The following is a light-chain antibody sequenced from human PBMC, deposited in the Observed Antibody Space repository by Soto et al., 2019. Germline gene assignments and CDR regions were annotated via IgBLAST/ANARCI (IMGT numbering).Light chain of an antibody. J-gene: IGLJ3*02. CDR1: SSDGGGYNY. CDR3: SSYTISSTLEV. Sequence: QSALTQPASVSGSPGQSITISCTGTSSDGGGYNYVSWYQQHPGKAPKLMIYEVSNRPSGVSNRFSGSKSGNTASLTISGLQAEDEADYYCSSYTISSTLEVFGGGTKLTVL. V-gene: IGLV2-14*01. CDR2: EVS.